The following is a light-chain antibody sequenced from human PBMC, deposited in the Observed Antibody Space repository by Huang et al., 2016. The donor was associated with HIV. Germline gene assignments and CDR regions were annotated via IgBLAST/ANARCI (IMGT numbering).Light chain of an antibody. CDR1: QSVNNY. CDR2: DTS. Sequence: EIVLTQSPDTLSLSPGEGATLSCRASQSVNNYLGWYQQKPGPDPRLRIYDTSSRATCVPARFTGSWSGTAFTLTISCLEPEEFAVYYCQHRSNRLTFGGGTKVEI. V-gene: IGKV3-11*01. J-gene: IGKJ4*01. CDR3: QHRSNRLT.